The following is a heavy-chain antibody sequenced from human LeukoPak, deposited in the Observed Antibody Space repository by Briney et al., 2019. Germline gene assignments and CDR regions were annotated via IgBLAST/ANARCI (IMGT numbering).Heavy chain of an antibody. CDR1: GYTFTSYG. J-gene: IGHJ4*02. Sequence: ASVKVSCKASGYTFTSYGISWVRQAPGQGLEWMGWISAYNGNTNYAQKLQGRVTMTTDTSTSTAYMELRSLRSEDTAVYYCARARGYSGYDPFDYWGQGTLVTVSS. V-gene: IGHV1-18*01. CDR3: ARARGYSGYDPFDY. CDR2: ISAYNGNT. D-gene: IGHD5-12*01.